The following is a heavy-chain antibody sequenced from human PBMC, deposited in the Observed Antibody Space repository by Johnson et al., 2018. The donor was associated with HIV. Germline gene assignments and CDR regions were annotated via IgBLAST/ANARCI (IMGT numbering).Heavy chain of an antibody. V-gene: IGHV3-NL1*01. Sequence: QVQLVESGGGVVQPGRSLRLSCAASGFTFSSYAMHWVRQAPGKGLEWVSVIYSGGSTYYADSVKGRFTISRDNSKNTLYLQMNSLRAEDTAVYYCARGLGLLLRLGAFDIWGQGTMVTVSS. CDR3: ARGLGLLLRLGAFDI. D-gene: IGHD3-22*01. CDR1: GFTFSSYA. CDR2: IYSGGST. J-gene: IGHJ3*02.